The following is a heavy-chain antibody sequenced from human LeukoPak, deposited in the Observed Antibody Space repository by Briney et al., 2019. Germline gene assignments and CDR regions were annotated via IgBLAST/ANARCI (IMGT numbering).Heavy chain of an antibody. Sequence: GGSLRLSCATSGFTFSNVWMNWVRQAPGKGLEWVSVIYSGGGTYYADSVKGRFTISRDNSKNTLYLQMNSLRAEDTAVYYCANRGYSYGSYWGQGTLVTVSS. CDR1: GFTFSNVW. CDR3: ANRGYSYGSY. D-gene: IGHD5-18*01. CDR2: IYSGGGT. J-gene: IGHJ4*02. V-gene: IGHV3-66*01.